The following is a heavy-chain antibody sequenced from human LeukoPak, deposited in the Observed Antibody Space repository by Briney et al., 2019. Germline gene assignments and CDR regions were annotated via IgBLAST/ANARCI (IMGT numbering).Heavy chain of an antibody. CDR1: GGSISSSSYY. Sequence: SETLSLTCTVSGGSISSSSYYWGWIRQPPGKGLEWIGSIYYSGSTYYNPSLKSRVTISVDTSKNQFSLKLSSVTAADTAVYYCARQGSPYCGGDCYRAFDYWGQGTLVTVSS. J-gene: IGHJ4*02. V-gene: IGHV4-39*01. D-gene: IGHD2-21*01. CDR2: IYYSGST. CDR3: ARQGSPYCGGDCYRAFDY.